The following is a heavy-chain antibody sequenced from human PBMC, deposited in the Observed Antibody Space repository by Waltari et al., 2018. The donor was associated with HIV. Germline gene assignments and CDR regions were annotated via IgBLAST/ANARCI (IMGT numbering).Heavy chain of an antibody. D-gene: IGHD3-9*01. J-gene: IGHJ3*01. CDR1: GASISYFY. CDR2: IYNSGST. V-gene: IGHV4-59*01. CDR3: ARGLGNYDFLTGNLASDAFDV. Sequence: QVQLQESGPGLVKPSETLSLTCPVSGASISYFYWGWIRPPPGKRLEWIGYIYNSGSTNYNPSLRSRVTISKDTSKSQLSLSLSSVTAADTAVYFCARGLGNYDFLTGNLASDAFDVWGQGTMVTVSS.